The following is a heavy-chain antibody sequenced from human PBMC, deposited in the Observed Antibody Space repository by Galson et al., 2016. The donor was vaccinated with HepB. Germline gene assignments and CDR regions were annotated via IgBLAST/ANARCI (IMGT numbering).Heavy chain of an antibody. J-gene: IGHJ4*02. V-gene: IGHV3-53*01. CDR1: RFIVSSNY. CDR3: VRHSLYCSGGGCSDSFDY. CDR2: IRSGGLT. Sequence: SLRLSCAASRFIVSSNYMSWVRQTPGKGLEWVSVIRSGGLTYYADSVMGRFTISRDNAKNTVYLQMHSLRAEDTAVYYCVRHSLYCSGGGCSDSFDYWGRGTLVTVSS. D-gene: IGHD2-15*01.